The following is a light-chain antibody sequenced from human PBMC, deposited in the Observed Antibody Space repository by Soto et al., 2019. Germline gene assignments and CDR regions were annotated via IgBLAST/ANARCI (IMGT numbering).Light chain of an antibody. V-gene: IGKV1-39*01. CDR1: QSISSY. CDR2: AAS. CDR3: RQSYSTPWT. Sequence: DIQMTQSPSSLSGSVGDRVTITCRASQSISSYLNWYQQKPGKAPKLLIYAASSLQSGVPSRFSGSGSGTDFTLTISSLQPEDFATYYCRQSYSTPWTFGQGTKVDIK. J-gene: IGKJ1*01.